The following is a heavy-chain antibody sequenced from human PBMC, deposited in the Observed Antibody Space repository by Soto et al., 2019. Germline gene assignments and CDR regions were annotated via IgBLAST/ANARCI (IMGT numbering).Heavy chain of an antibody. V-gene: IGHV4-34*01. Sequence: ASETLSLTCAVYGGSFSGYYWSWIRQPPGKGLEWIGEINHSGSTNYNPSLKSRVTISVDTSKNQFSLKLSSVTAADTAVYYCARGNENYYYYYYMDVWGKGTTVTVSS. J-gene: IGHJ6*03. D-gene: IGHD1-1*01. CDR2: INHSGST. CDR3: ARGNENYYYYYYMDV. CDR1: GGSFSGYY.